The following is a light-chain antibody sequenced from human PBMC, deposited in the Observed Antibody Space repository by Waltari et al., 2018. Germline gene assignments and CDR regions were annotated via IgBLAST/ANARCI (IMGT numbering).Light chain of an antibody. CDR1: SSDVGGHNY. Sequence: QSALTQPASVSGSPGQSITISCTGTSSDVGGHNYVSWYQHHPGKAPKLMIYEVNNRPSGVSTRFSGSKSGNTASLTISDLQAEDEADCHCSSYTSSSTVVFGGGTKLTVL. CDR2: EVN. CDR3: SSYTSSSTVV. V-gene: IGLV2-14*01. J-gene: IGLJ2*01.